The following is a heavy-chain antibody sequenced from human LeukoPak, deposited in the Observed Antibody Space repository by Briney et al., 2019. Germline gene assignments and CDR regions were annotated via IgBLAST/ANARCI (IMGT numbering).Heavy chain of an antibody. Sequence: PSETLSLTCAVSGYSISGGYYWGWIRQPPGKGLEWIGSIYHSGSTYYNPSLKSRVTISVDTSKNQFSLKLSSVTAADTAVYYCARLPKQYSSSWYYMDVWGKGTTVTVSS. V-gene: IGHV4-38-2*01. CDR3: ARLPKQYSSSWYYMDV. D-gene: IGHD6-13*01. J-gene: IGHJ6*03. CDR2: IYHSGST. CDR1: GYSISGGYY.